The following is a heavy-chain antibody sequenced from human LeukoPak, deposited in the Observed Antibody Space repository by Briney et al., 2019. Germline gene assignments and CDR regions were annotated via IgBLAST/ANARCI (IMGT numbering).Heavy chain of an antibody. CDR3: AGSSGPPFDY. CDR1: LDSTISGVYY. J-gene: IGHJ4*02. V-gene: IGHV4-31*03. Sequence: SQTLSLTCILSLDSTISGVYYCGWIRHHPGECLEWIGYIYYSGSTYYNPSLKSRVTISVDTSKNQFSLKLSSVTAADKAVYYCAGSSGPPFDYWGQGTLVTVSS. CDR2: IYYSGST. D-gene: IGHD3-22*01.